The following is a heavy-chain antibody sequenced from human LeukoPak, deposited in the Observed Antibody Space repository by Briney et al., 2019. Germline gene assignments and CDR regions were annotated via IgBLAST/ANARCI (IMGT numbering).Heavy chain of an antibody. CDR2: IDGTGSHI. CDR1: GFTFSSFQ. D-gene: IGHD5-18*01. J-gene: IGHJ4*02. Sequence: PGGTLRLSCAASGFTFSSFQMTWVRQAPGKGLEWVSYIDGTGSHIYYADSVEGRFTISRDNAKNSLYLQMNSLRAEDTALCYCAKDIANTAMVTIDYWGQGTLVTVSS. CDR3: AKDIANTAMVTIDY. V-gene: IGHV3-48*03.